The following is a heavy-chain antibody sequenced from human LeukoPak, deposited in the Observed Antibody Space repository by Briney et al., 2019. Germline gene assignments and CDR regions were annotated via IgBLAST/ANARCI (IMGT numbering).Heavy chain of an antibody. J-gene: IGHJ4*02. CDR1: GGSFSGYY. CDR2: INRSGST. Sequence: PSETLSLTCAVYGGSFSGYYWSWIRQPPGKGLEWIGEINRSGSTNYNPSLKSRVTISVDTSKNQFSLKLSSVTAADTAVYYCARGIWYYYDSSGYYYFDYWGQGTLVTVSS. D-gene: IGHD3-22*01. CDR3: ARGIWYYYDSSGYYYFDY. V-gene: IGHV4-34*01.